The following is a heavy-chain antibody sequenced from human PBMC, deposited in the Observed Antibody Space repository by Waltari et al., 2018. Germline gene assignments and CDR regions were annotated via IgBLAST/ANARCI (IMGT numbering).Heavy chain of an antibody. CDR3: AHRALADTAMGWDFGSWDY. V-gene: IGHV2-5*02. CDR2: IYWDNDT. Sequence: QISLKESGPTLLKPTQTLTVTCSFSGFSLTTPGVGVGWIRQPPGKALEWLAVIYWDNDTRYSPSLRNRLTITKDTSRNQVVLTMSNVDPVDTATYFCAHRALADTAMGWDFGSWDYWGQGALVTVSS. CDR1: GFSLTTPGVG. J-gene: IGHJ4*02. D-gene: IGHD5-18*01.